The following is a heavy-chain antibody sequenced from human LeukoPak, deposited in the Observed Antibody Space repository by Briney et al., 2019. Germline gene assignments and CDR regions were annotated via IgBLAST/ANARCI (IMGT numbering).Heavy chain of an antibody. V-gene: IGHV4-39*01. Sequence: SETLSLTCTVSGCSISSSSYYWGWIRQPPGKGLEWIGSIYYSGSTYYNPSLKSRVTISVDTSKNQFSLKLSSVTAADTAVYYCARQGLSRWGEDYFDYWGQGTLVTVSS. D-gene: IGHD3-16*01. CDR3: ARQGLSRWGEDYFDY. CDR2: IYYSGST. J-gene: IGHJ4*02. CDR1: GCSISSSSYY.